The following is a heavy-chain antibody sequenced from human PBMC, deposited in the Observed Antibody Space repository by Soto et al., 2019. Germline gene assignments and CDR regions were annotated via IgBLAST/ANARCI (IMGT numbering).Heavy chain of an antibody. CDR2: ISYDGSNK. V-gene: IGHV3-30*18. J-gene: IGHJ4*02. D-gene: IGHD3-10*01. Sequence: GGSLRLSCAASGFTFSSYGMHWVRQAPGKGLEWVAVISYDGSNKYYADSVKGRFTISRDNSKNTLYLQMNSLRAEDTAVYYCAKAPLWFGELFQYYFDYWGQGTLVTV. CDR3: AKAPLWFGELFQYYFDY. CDR1: GFTFSSYG.